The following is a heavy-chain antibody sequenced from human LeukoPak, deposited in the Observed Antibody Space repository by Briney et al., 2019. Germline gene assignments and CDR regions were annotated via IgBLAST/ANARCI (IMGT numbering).Heavy chain of an antibody. D-gene: IGHD6-19*01. Sequence: PSETLSLTCAVYGGSFSGYYWSWIRQPPGKGLEWIGEINHSGSTNYNPSLKSRVTISVDTSKNQFSLNLSSVTAADTAVYYCARDGYSSGGGSAFDIWGQGTMVTVSS. CDR2: INHSGST. V-gene: IGHV4-34*01. CDR3: ARDGYSSGGGSAFDI. CDR1: GGSFSGYY. J-gene: IGHJ3*02.